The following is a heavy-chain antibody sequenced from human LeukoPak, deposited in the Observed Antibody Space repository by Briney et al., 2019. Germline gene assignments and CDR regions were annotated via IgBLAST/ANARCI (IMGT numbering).Heavy chain of an antibody. CDR1: GGSFSGYY. CDR3: ARRRNSSSWYNWFDP. V-gene: IGHV4-34*01. Sequence: SETLSLTCAVYGGSFSGYYWSWIRQPPGKGLEWIGETNHSGSTNYNPSLKSRVTISVDTSKNQFSLKLSSVTAADTAVYYCARRRNSSSWYNWFDPWGQGTLVTVSS. D-gene: IGHD6-13*01. J-gene: IGHJ5*02. CDR2: TNHSGST.